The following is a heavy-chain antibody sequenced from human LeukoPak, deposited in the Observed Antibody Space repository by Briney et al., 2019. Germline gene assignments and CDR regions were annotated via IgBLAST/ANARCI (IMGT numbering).Heavy chain of an antibody. CDR3: AKSDWFDP. V-gene: IGHV3-74*01. J-gene: IGHJ5*02. Sequence: GGSLRLACAASGFTLSGHWMHWFRQPPGKGLAWVSSNKYDGSESYYADSVKGRFTISRDNAKNTLYLQMNSLRVEDTAVYYCAKSDWFDPWGQGTLVTVSS. CDR1: GFTLSGHW. CDR2: NKYDGSES.